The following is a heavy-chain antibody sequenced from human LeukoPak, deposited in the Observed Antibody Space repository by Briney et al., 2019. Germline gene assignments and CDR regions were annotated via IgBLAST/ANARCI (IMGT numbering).Heavy chain of an antibody. CDR1: GFTFSSYA. J-gene: IGHJ4*02. CDR2: ISYDGSNK. CDR3: ARGMGAYDSSGYQIY. Sequence: GRSLRLSCAASGFTFSSYAMHWVRQAPGKGLEWVAVISYDGSNKYYADSVKGRFTISRDNSKSTLYLQMNSLRAEDTAVYYCARGMGAYDSSGYQIYWGQGTLVIVSS. V-gene: IGHV3-30-3*01. D-gene: IGHD3-22*01.